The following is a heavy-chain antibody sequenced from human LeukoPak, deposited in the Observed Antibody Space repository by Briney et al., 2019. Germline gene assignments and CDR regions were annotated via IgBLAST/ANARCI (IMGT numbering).Heavy chain of an antibody. Sequence: SETRSLTCTVSGGSISSYYWSWIRQPPGKGLEWIGYIYYSGSTNYNPSLKSRVTISVDTSKNQFSLKLSSVTAADTAVYYCARVRAIAGYYGMDVWDQGTTVTVSS. J-gene: IGHJ6*02. V-gene: IGHV4-59*01. CDR1: GGSISSYY. CDR3: ARVRAIAGYYGMDV. CDR2: IYYSGST.